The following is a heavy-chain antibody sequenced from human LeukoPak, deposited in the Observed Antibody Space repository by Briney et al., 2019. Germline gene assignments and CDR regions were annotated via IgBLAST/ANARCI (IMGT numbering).Heavy chain of an antibody. D-gene: IGHD2-2*01. Sequence: SETLSLTCTVSGYSISSYYWSWIRQPPGKGLEWIGYIYYSGSTNYNPSLKSRVTISVDTSKNQFSLKLSSVTAADTAVYYCARVHCSSTSCYPRGLYYYYMDVWGKATTVTVSS. J-gene: IGHJ6*03. CDR1: GYSISSYY. CDR2: IYYSGST. CDR3: ARVHCSSTSCYPRGLYYYYMDV. V-gene: IGHV4-59*01.